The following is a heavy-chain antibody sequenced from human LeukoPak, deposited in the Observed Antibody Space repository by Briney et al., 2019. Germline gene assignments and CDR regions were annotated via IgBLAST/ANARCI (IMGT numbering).Heavy chain of an antibody. J-gene: IGHJ6*03. CDR3: ARGGNPLSYYYYYYMDV. V-gene: IGHV1-2*02. CDR1: GYTFTGYY. CDR2: INPNSGGT. D-gene: IGHD4-23*01. Sequence: ASVKVSCKASGYTFTGYYMHWVRQAPGQGLEWMGWINPNSGGTNYAQKFQGRVTMTRDTSISTAYMELSRLRSDDTAVYYCARGGNPLSYYYYYYMDVWGKGTTVTVSS.